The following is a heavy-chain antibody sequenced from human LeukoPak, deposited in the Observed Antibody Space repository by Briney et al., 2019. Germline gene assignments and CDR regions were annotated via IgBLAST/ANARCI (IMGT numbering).Heavy chain of an antibody. CDR2: IFYTGST. CDR1: GGSIGTSSYF. D-gene: IGHD3-22*01. Sequence: SETLSLTCTVSGGSIGTSSYFWGWIRQPPGKGLEWIGNIFYTGSTYYSPSLKSRVTISADTSKNQFSLKLSSVTAADTAVYYCARAFYDSSAFDIWGQGTMVTVSS. CDR3: ARAFYDSSAFDI. J-gene: IGHJ3*02. V-gene: IGHV4-39*01.